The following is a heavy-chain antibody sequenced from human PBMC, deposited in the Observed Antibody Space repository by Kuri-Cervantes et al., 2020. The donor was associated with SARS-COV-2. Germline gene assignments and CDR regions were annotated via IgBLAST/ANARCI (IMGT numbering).Heavy chain of an antibody. D-gene: IGHD6-13*01. CDR1: GYTFTSYD. CDR2: INPNSGGT. J-gene: IGHJ3*02. V-gene: IGHV1-2*04. Sequence: ASVKVSCKASGYTFTSYDINWVRQATGQGLEWMGWINPNSGGTNYAQKFQGWVTMTRDTSISTAYMELSRLRSDDTAVYYCARISSRHSALDIWGQGTMVTVSS. CDR3: ARISSRHSALDI.